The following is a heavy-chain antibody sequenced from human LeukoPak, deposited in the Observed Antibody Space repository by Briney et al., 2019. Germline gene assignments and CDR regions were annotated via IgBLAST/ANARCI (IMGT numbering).Heavy chain of an antibody. CDR3: ATGSPSYYYMDV. J-gene: IGHJ6*03. D-gene: IGHD6-25*01. V-gene: IGHV4-39*01. Sequence: PSETLSPTCTVSGGSISSSSYYWGWLRQPPGQGLEWIGSIYYSGSTYYNPSLKSRVTISVDTSKNQFSLKLSSVTAADTAVYYCATGSPSYYYMDVWGKGTTVTVSS. CDR2: IYYSGST. CDR1: GGSISSSSYY.